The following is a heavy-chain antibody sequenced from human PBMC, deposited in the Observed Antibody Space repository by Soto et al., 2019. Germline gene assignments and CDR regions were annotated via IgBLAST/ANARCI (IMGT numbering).Heavy chain of an antibody. CDR3: ARGWFGPDV. V-gene: IGHV3-74*01. Sequence: EVQLVESGGGLVQPGRSLRLSCAASGFTLSGRSMHWVRQAPGKGLVWVSGIDNAGTDSTYADSVKGRFTSSRDNAKNMLYLQMNSLRVEDTAVYYCARGWFGPDVWGKGTTVTVSS. D-gene: IGHD3-10*01. CDR1: GFTLSGRS. J-gene: IGHJ6*04. CDR2: IDNAGTDS.